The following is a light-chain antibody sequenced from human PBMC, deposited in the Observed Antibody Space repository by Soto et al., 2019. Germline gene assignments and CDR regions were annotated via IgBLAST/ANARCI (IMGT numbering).Light chain of an antibody. V-gene: IGLV7-43*01. Sequence: QAVVTQAPSLNVSPGGTVTLTCATSTGAVTSGYYPNWFQQKPGQAPRALIYSTNNKYSWTPARFSGSLLGGKAALTLSGVQPEDEAAYYCVLYYGGQVWGFGGGTKLTVL. CDR2: STN. CDR1: TGAVTSGYY. CDR3: VLYYGGQVWG. J-gene: IGLJ2*01.